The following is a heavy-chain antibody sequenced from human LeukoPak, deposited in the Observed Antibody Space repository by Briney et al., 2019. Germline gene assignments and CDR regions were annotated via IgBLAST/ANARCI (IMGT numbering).Heavy chain of an antibody. CDR2: ISFDGTKT. CDR3: EREWFGETN. J-gene: IGHJ4*02. CDR1: GFTFSSSN. V-gene: IGHV3-30*04. Sequence: GGSLRLSCAPSGFTFSSSNMHWVRQSPGRGLEWVALISFDGTKTYYGESVKGRFTVSRDNSKNMLFLQMNSLSAEDTAIYYCEREWFGETNWGQGTLVTVSS. D-gene: IGHD3-10*01.